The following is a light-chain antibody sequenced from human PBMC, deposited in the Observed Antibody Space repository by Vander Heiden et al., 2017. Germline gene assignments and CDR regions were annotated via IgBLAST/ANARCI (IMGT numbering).Light chain of an antibody. CDR1: NIGSKS. CDR3: QVWDSSSDHPV. J-gene: IGLJ3*02. V-gene: IGLV3-21*02. Sequence: SYVLTQPPSVPVAPGQTARINCGGNNIGSKSVHWYQRKPAPAPVLVVYDDSDRPSGIPERFSGSNSGTTATLTTSRVEAGDEADYYCQVWDSSSDHPVFGGGTKLTVL. CDR2: DDS.